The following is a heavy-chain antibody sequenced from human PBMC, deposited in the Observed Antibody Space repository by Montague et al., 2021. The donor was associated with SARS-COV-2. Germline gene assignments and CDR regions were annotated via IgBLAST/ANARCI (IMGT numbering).Heavy chain of an antibody. CDR2: ISTSSLYI. V-gene: IGHV3-21*01. CDR3: ARALSASYSVGGDSFDI. J-gene: IGHJ3*02. CDR1: GFTFSKYS. D-gene: IGHD5/OR15-5a*01. Sequence: SLRLCCAASGFTFSKYSMNWVRQAPGKGLEWVSSISTSSLYIYYAASVKGRFTISRANAKNSLFLQMDSLRAEDTAVYYCARALSASYSVGGDSFDIWGQGTMVTVSS.